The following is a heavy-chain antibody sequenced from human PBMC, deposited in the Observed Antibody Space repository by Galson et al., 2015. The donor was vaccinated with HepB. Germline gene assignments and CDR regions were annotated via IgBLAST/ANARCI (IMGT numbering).Heavy chain of an antibody. D-gene: IGHD6-13*01. CDR3: ARVDGIAAAGTDVSYYYYYYGMDV. Sequence: CAISGDSVSSNSAAWNWIRQSPSRGLEWLGRTYYRSKWYNDYAVSVKSRITINPDTSKNQFSLQLNSVTPEDTAVYYCARVDGIAAAGTDVSYYYYYYGMDVWGQGTTVTVSS. CDR2: TYYRSKWYN. CDR1: GDSVSSNSAA. J-gene: IGHJ6*02. V-gene: IGHV6-1*01.